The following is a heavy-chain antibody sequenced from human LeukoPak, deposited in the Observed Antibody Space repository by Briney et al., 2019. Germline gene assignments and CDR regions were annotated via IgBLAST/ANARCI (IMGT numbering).Heavy chain of an antibody. J-gene: IGHJ4*02. CDR2: ISAYNGNT. Sequence: ASVKVSCKASGYTFTSYGISWVRQAPGQGLEWMGWISAYNGNTNYARKLQGRVTMTTDTSTSTAYMELRSLRSDDTAVYYCARAGYDYVWGSYRLEFDYWGQGTLVTVSS. CDR1: GYTFTSYG. CDR3: ARAGYDYVWGSYRLEFDY. V-gene: IGHV1-18*01. D-gene: IGHD3-16*02.